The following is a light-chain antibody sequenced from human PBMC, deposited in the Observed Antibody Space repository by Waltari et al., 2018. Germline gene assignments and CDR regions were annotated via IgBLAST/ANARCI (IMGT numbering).Light chain of an antibody. CDR3: QQYYSPPPT. V-gene: IGKV1-5*01. Sequence: DVQMTQSPSTLSASVGDRVTITCRASQSIGTLLAWYQQKPGKAPNLLIYDASSLESGVPSRFSGRGSGTEFTLTISSLQAEDVAVYYCQQYYSPPPTFGQGTKVEIK. CDR2: DAS. CDR1: QSIGTL. J-gene: IGKJ1*01.